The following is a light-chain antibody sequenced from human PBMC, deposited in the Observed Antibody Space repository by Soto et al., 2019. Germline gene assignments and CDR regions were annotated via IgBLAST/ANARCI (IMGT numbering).Light chain of an antibody. CDR3: QQYNTYSSWM. CDR1: QSVSGW. CDR2: DAS. V-gene: IGKV1-5*01. Sequence: DIQLTQSPSTLSASVGDRVTITCRASQSVSGWLGWYQHKPGKAPNLLIYDASTLESGVPSRFSGSGSGTEFTLTISSLQADDFATYYCQQYNTYSSWMFGQGTKVDIK. J-gene: IGKJ1*01.